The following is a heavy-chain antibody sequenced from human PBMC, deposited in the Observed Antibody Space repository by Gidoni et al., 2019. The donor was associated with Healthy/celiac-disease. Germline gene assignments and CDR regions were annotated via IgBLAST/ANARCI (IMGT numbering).Heavy chain of an antibody. CDR3: ARDILGYDFWSGYPTY. D-gene: IGHD3-3*01. CDR2: INPSGGST. V-gene: IGHV1-46*01. J-gene: IGHJ4*02. CDR1: GYTFTSYY. Sequence: QVQLVQSGAEVKKPGASVKVSCKASGYTFTSYYMHWVRQAPGQGLEWMGIINPSGGSTSYAQKFQGRVTMTRDTSTSTVYMELSSLRSEDTAVYYCARDILGYDFWSGYPTYWGQGTLVTVSS.